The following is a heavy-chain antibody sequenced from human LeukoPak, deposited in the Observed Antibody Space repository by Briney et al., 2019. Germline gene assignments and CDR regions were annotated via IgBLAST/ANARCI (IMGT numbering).Heavy chain of an antibody. D-gene: IGHD2-15*01. CDR1: GFTFSDAW. Sequence: GGSLRLSCVASGFTFSDAWMSWVRQAPGKGLEWVGRIKSKIDGGTIDYAAPVKGRFTISRDDLRNTLYLQMNSLKTEDTAVYYCTTRRQDGWWGQGTLVTVSS. CDR3: TTRRQDGW. J-gene: IGHJ4*02. CDR2: IKSKIDGGTI. V-gene: IGHV3-15*01.